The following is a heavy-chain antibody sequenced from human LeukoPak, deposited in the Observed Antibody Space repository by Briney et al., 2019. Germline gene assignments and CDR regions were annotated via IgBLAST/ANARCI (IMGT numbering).Heavy chain of an antibody. V-gene: IGHV3-9*03. Sequence: GRSLRLSCAASGFTFDDYAMHWVRQAPGKGLEWVSGISWNSGSIGYADSVKGRFTISRDNAKNSLYLQMNSLRAEDMALYYCAKAKRGDPGAFDIWGQGTMVTVSS. D-gene: IGHD4-17*01. CDR2: ISWNSGSI. CDR1: GFTFDDYA. CDR3: AKAKRGDPGAFDI. J-gene: IGHJ3*02.